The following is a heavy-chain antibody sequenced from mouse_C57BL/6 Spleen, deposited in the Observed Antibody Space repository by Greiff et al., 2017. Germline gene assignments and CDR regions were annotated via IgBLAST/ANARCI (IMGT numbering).Heavy chain of an antibody. Sequence: QVHVKQSGAELVRPGTSVKVSCKASGYAFTNYLIGWVKQRPGQGLEWIGVINPGSGGTNYNEKFKGKATLTADKSSSTAYMQLSSLTSEDSAVYFCAGPYGNNYRYFDVWGTGTTVTVSS. V-gene: IGHV1-54*01. CDR1: GYAFTNYL. J-gene: IGHJ1*03. CDR3: AGPYGNNYRYFDV. CDR2: INPGSGGT. D-gene: IGHD1-1*01.